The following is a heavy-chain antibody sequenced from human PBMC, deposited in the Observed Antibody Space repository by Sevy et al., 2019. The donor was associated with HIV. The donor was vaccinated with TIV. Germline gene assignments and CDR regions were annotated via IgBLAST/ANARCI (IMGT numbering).Heavy chain of an antibody. CDR2: ISWDAKKT. D-gene: IGHD3-10*01. Sequence: GGSLRLSCAASGFTFDDYTMHWVRQVPGKGLEWVSLISWDAKKTDYADSVEGRFTVSRDNRKNSLYLQMNSLRSEDIALYFGAKDIPGYSGFDHWGQGTLVTVSS. CDR3: AKDIPGYSGFDH. J-gene: IGHJ4*02. CDR1: GFTFDDYT. V-gene: IGHV3-43*01.